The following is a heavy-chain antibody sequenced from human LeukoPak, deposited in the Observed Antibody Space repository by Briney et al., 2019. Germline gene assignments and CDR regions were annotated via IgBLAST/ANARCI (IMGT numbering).Heavy chain of an antibody. CDR1: GFIFSTYT. Sequence: PGGSLRLSCATSGFIFSTYTMNWIRQAPGQGLEWGSYIGTSSGSIYYADSVRGRFTISRDNARSSVYLQINSLRAEDTAVYYCVRIPNSASFPNWLDPWGQRALVTVSS. J-gene: IGHJ5*02. CDR3: VRIPNSASFPNWLDP. CDR2: IGTSSGSI. D-gene: IGHD2/OR15-2a*01. V-gene: IGHV3-21*01.